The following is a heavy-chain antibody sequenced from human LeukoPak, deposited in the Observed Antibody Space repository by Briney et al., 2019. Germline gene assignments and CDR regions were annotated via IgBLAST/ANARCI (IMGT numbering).Heavy chain of an antibody. D-gene: IGHD2-15*01. V-gene: IGHV3-33*01. Sequence: PGRSLRLSCAASGFSFNTFGTHWVRQAPGKGLEWVALMWYDGSNKHYAGSVRGRFTISRDNSKNTLYLQMYSLRAEDTAVYYCARYCGGGNCYTGLDSWGQGTLVTVSS. J-gene: IGHJ4*02. CDR2: MWYDGSNK. CDR1: GFSFNTFG. CDR3: ARYCGGGNCYTGLDS.